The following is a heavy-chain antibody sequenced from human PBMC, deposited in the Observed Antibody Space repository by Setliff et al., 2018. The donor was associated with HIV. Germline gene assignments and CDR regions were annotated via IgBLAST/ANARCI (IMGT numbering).Heavy chain of an antibody. CDR1: GFTFSGSA. D-gene: IGHD3-10*01. CDR3: ARLRLYNSALDY. Sequence: HPGGSLRLSCSASGFTFSGSALHWVRQAPGKGLEWVSTIYSGGDSYHADSVKGRFTLSRDNSKNTLYLQMDSLRPEDTAVYYCARLRLYNSALDYWGQGTLVTVSS. V-gene: IGHV3-53*05. J-gene: IGHJ4*02. CDR2: IYSGGDS.